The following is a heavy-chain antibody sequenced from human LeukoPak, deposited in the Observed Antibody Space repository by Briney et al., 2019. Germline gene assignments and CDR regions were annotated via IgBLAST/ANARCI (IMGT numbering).Heavy chain of an antibody. D-gene: IGHD2-2*01. CDR3: ACRDLTSTWSYP. V-gene: IGHV5-51*01. J-gene: IGHJ5*02. CDR1: GYSFTRYW. CDR2: IFPGDSRT. Sequence: ESLKISCKGIGYSFTRYWIGWVRQMPGKGLEWMGVIFPGDSRTRYNPSFQGQVTISVDKSISTAYLQWVSLKASDTAMYYCACRDLTSTWSYPWGQGTLVTVSS.